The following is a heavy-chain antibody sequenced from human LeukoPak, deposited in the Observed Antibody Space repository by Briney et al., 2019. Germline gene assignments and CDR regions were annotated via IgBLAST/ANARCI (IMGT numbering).Heavy chain of an antibody. J-gene: IGHJ4*02. D-gene: IGHD6-13*01. CDR1: GYAFTGYY. CDR2: INPNSGGT. Sequence: ASVKVSCKASGYAFTGYYMHWVRQVPGQGLEWKGWINPNSGGTNYAQRFQGRVTMTRDTSISTAYMELSRLRSDDTAVYYCARGHGYSSSWGDYWGQGTLVTVSS. V-gene: IGHV1-2*02. CDR3: ARGHGYSSSWGDY.